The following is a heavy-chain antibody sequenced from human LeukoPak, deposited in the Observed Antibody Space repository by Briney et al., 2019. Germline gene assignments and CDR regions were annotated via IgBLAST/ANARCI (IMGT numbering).Heavy chain of an antibody. CDR2: INNRGTT. D-gene: IGHD5-12*01. V-gene: IGHV4-34*01. CDR1: GGSLSPHY. J-gene: IGHJ4*02. CDR3: ARVPLWWLTPFDF. Sequence: SETLSLTCAVSGGSLSPHYWSWIRRRLGKGLEWIGEINNRGTTNYSPSLRGRATISVDTSKNQFSLRLTSVTAADTARYYCARVPLWWLTPFDFWGQGTLATVSS.